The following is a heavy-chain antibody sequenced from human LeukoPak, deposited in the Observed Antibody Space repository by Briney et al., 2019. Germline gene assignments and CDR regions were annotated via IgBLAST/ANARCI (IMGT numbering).Heavy chain of an antibody. V-gene: IGHV3-48*03. J-gene: IGHJ6*02. D-gene: IGHD5-24*01. Sequence: GSLRLSCAASGFTFSSYEMNWVRQAPGKGLEWVSYISSSGSTIYYADSVKGRFTISRDNAKNPLYLQMNSLRAEDTAVYYCARVHAMAYYYGMDVWGQGTTVTVSS. CDR2: ISSSGSTI. CDR1: GFTFSSYE. CDR3: ARVHAMAYYYGMDV.